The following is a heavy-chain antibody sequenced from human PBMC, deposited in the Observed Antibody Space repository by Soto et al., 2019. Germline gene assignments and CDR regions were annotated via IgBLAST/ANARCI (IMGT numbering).Heavy chain of an antibody. CDR3: ARGSPDFWSGYGYYYYGMDV. Sequence: SETLSLTCTVSGGPISSYYWSWIRQPPGKGLEWIGYIYYSGSTNYNPSLKSRVTISVDTSKNQFSLKLSSVTAADTAVYYCARGSPDFWSGYGYYYYGMDVWGQGTTVTVS. D-gene: IGHD3-3*01. CDR1: GGPISSYY. CDR2: IYYSGST. V-gene: IGHV4-59*01. J-gene: IGHJ6*02.